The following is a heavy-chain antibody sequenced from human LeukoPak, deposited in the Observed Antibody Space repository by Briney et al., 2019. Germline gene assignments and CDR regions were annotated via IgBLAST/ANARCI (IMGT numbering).Heavy chain of an antibody. J-gene: IGHJ4*02. CDR2: ISGSGTAT. CDR3: AKWEGSGGCAFDY. CDR1: GFTFSSYA. Sequence: GGSLRLSCAASGFTFSSYAMSWVRQAPGKGLEWVSTISGSGTATYYADSVKGRFTISRDNSKNTLYLQMNSLRAEDTAVYYCAKWEGSGGCAFDYWGQGTLVTVSS. D-gene: IGHD2-15*01. V-gene: IGHV3-23*01.